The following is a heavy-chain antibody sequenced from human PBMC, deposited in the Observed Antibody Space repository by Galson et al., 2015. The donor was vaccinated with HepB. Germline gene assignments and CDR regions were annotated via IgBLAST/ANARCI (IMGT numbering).Heavy chain of an antibody. Sequence: SLRLSCAASGFTFSTYNMHWVRQAPGKGLEWVSCIDASSDYIYYADSVKGRFTISRDNANNTLYLRMNSLRAEDTAVYYCARDYSGPWTYYKWWELWGQGTLVTVSS. J-gene: IGHJ4*02. D-gene: IGHD3-10*01. CDR3: ARDYSGPWTYYKWWEL. CDR2: IDASSDYI. CDR1: GFTFSTYN. V-gene: IGHV3-21*01.